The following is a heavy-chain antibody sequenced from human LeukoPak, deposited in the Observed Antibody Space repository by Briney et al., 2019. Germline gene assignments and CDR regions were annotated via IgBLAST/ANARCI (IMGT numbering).Heavy chain of an antibody. D-gene: IGHD4-17*01. Sequence: SETLSLTCTVSGASISSGGYYWSWIRQPPGKGLEWIGYIYYSGSTSYNPSLKSRVTISVDTSKNQFSLKLSSVTAADTAVYYCARGATTAWFDPWGQGTLVTVSS. CDR3: ARGATTAWFDP. CDR2: IYYSGST. V-gene: IGHV4-61*08. CDR1: GASISSGGYY. J-gene: IGHJ5*02.